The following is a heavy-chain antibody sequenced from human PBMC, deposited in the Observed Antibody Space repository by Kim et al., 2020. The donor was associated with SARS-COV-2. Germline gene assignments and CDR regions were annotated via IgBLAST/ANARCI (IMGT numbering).Heavy chain of an antibody. CDR3: ARSRGYHYYFDY. J-gene: IGHJ4*02. D-gene: IGHD5-18*01. V-gene: IGHV1-69*13. CDR1: GGTFSSYA. CDR2: IIHIFGTA. Sequence: SVKVSCKASGGTFSSYAISWVRQAPGQGLEWMGGIIHIFGTANYAQKFQGRVTITADESTSTAYMELSSLRSEDTAVYYCARSRGYHYYFDYWGQGTLVTVSS.